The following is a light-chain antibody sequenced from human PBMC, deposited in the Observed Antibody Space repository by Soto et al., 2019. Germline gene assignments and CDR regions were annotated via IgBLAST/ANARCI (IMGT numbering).Light chain of an antibody. CDR2: AAS. CDR3: QQLYNYPRT. V-gene: IGKV1-9*01. CDR1: QGIASY. Sequence: DIQLTQSPSFLSASVGDRITIPCRASQGIASYLAWFQQKPGKVPELLILAASTLRSGVPSRFSGSGSEIEFTLTVSSLQPEDFATYYCQQLYNYPRTFGQGTKVEIK. J-gene: IGKJ1*01.